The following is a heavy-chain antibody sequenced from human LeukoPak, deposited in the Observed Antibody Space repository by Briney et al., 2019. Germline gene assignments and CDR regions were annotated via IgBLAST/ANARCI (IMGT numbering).Heavy chain of an antibody. D-gene: IGHD3-22*01. CDR2: ISYDGSNK. V-gene: IGHV3-30-3*01. J-gene: IGHJ4*02. CDR1: GFTFSSYA. CDR3: ARAYYDSSGYSEVFDY. Sequence: GGSLRLSCAASGFTFSSYAMHWVRQAPGKGLEWVAVISYDGSNKYYADSVKGRFTISRDNSKNTLYLQMSSLRSEDTAVYYCARAYYDSSGYSEVFDYWGQGTLVTVSS.